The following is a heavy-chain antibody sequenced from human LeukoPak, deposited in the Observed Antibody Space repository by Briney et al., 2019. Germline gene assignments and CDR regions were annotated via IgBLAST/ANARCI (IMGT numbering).Heavy chain of an antibody. V-gene: IGHV3-48*01. Sequence: PGGSLRLSCAASEFTFTNYGMHWVRQAPGKGLEWVSHITGSSDTLYYADSVKGRFTISRDNAWNSLYLQMNSLRAEDTAVYYCARERNGYYMDVWGKGTTVTVSS. CDR3: ARERNGYYMDV. CDR1: EFTFTNYG. J-gene: IGHJ6*03. D-gene: IGHD3-3*01. CDR2: ITGSSDTL.